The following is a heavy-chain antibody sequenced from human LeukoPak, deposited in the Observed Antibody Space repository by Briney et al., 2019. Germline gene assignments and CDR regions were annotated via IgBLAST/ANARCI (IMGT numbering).Heavy chain of an antibody. D-gene: IGHD2-15*01. CDR3: AKEGCSGGSCYNWFDP. Sequence: GGSLRLSCVASGLTFSSYGMHWVSQAPGKGLEWVAFIRYDGSNKYYADSVKGRFTISRDNSKNTLYLQMNSLRAEDTAVYYCAKEGCSGGSCYNWFDPWGQGTLVTVSS. CDR1: GLTFSSYG. V-gene: IGHV3-30*02. CDR2: IRYDGSNK. J-gene: IGHJ5*02.